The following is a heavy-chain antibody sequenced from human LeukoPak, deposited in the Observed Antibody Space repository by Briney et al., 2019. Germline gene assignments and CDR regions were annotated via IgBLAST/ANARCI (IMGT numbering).Heavy chain of an antibody. J-gene: IGHJ4*02. CDR3: ARVHGSQQLAYYYFDY. Sequence: ASVKVSCKASGYTFTSYGISWVRQAPGQGLEWMGWISAYNGNTNYAQKLQGRVTVTTDTSTSTAYMELRSLRSDDTAVYYCARVHGSQQLAYYYFDYWGQGTLVTVSS. V-gene: IGHV1-18*01. CDR2: ISAYNGNT. D-gene: IGHD6-13*01. CDR1: GYTFTSYG.